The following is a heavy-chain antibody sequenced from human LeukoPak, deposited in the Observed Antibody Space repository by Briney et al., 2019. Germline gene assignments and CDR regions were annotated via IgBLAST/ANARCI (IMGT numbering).Heavy chain of an antibody. V-gene: IGHV3-21*01. D-gene: IGHD6-13*01. Sequence: GGSLRLSCAASGFTFTSHSMNWVRQAPGKGLEWVSSIGSGSSYIYYADSVKGRFTISRDNAKNSLYLQMNSLRAEDTAVYYCARGGISSWSQANWFDPWGQGTLVTVSS. J-gene: IGHJ5*02. CDR1: GFTFTSHS. CDR2: IGSGSSYI. CDR3: ARGGISSWSQANWFDP.